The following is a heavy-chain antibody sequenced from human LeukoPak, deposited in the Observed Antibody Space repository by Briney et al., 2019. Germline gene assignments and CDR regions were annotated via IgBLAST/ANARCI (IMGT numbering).Heavy chain of an antibody. J-gene: IGHJ4*02. Sequence: DSVKGRFTISRDNAKNSLYLQMNNLRDEDTAVYSCARMHYFDYWGQGTLVTVSS. CDR3: ARMHYFDY. V-gene: IGHV3-48*02.